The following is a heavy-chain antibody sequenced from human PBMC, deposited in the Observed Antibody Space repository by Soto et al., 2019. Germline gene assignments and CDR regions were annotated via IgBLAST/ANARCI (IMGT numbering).Heavy chain of an antibody. V-gene: IGHV1-46*03. D-gene: IGHD6-13*01. CDR1: GYY. J-gene: IGHJ5*02. Sequence: QVQLVQSGAEVKKPGASAKVSCKASGYYIHWVRQAPGQGLEWMGIMSPSGGSTRYAQKFQGRVTMTRDTSTSTVYMELSSLRSEDTAVYYCAGCIGASMSWFDTWGQGTLVTVSS. CDR2: MSPSGGST. CDR3: AGCIGASMSWFDT.